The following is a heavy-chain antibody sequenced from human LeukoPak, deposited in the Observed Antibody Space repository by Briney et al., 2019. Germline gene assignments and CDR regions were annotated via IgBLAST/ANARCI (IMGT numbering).Heavy chain of an antibody. V-gene: IGHV4-59*08. J-gene: IGHJ4*02. CDR2: MKYSGTT. CDR3: VRLAYVTTSFFRLLDS. D-gene: IGHD2-2*01. Sequence: SETLSLTCSVSGVSITSYYWGWIRQSPGRGLEWIAYMKYSGTTNSNPSLQSPVTMSIDASRAQFSLNLSSVTAADTAVYYCVRLAYVTTSFFRLLDSWGWGTLVTVSS. CDR1: GVSITSYY.